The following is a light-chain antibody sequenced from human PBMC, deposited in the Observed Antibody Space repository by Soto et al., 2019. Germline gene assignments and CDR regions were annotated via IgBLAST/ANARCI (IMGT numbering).Light chain of an antibody. J-gene: IGLJ3*02. V-gene: IGLV1-40*01. CDR3: QSYDSSLSGWV. CDR2: GNS. Sequence: QSVLTQPPSVSGAPGQRVTISCTGSSSNIGAGYDGHWYQQLPGPDPKLLIYGNSNRPSGVPDRFSGSKSGTSASLAITGLQAEDEADYYCQSYDSSLSGWVFGGGTKLTVL. CDR1: SSNIGAGYD.